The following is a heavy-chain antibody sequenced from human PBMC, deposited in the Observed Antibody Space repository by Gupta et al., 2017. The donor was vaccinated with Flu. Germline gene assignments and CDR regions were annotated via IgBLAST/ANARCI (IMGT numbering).Heavy chain of an antibody. Sequence: QVQLQESGPGLVKPSETLTLICSVSGGSISSHYCSWIRQSPGKGLEWIGYIYYSGSTNSNPSLKSRVTISLDTSKNQFSLNLHSVTAADTAVYYCARRYCSGTRCPLDYWGQGTLVTVAS. J-gene: IGHJ4*02. V-gene: IGHV4-59*11. D-gene: IGHD2-2*01. CDR2: IYYSGST. CDR3: ARRYCSGTRCPLDY. CDR1: GGSISSHY.